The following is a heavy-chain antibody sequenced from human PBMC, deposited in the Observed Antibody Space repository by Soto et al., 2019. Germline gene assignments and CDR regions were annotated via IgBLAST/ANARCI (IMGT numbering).Heavy chain of an antibody. CDR2: ISRSGGST. V-gene: IGHV3-23*01. CDR1: GFTFSSYA. Sequence: EVQLLESGGGLVQPGGSLRLSCAASGFTFSSYAMSWVRQAPGKGLEWVSAISRSGGSTYYADSVKGRFTISRDNSKNTLYLQMNSLRAEDTAVYYCAKDSCSGGSCYVVLHWGQGTLVTVSS. D-gene: IGHD2-15*01. J-gene: IGHJ1*01. CDR3: AKDSCSGGSCYVVLH.